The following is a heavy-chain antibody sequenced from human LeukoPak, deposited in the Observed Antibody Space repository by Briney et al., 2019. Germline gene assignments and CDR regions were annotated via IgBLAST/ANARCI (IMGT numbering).Heavy chain of an antibody. J-gene: IGHJ6*03. CDR3: ARGQDTAMGGSFTKNYYMDV. CDR2: INPSGGST. Sequence: ASVKVSCKAFGYTFTSNYMHWVRQAPGQGPEWMGIINPSGGSTSYAQKFQGRVTMTRDMSTSTVYMELSSLRSEDTAVYYCARGQDTAMGGSFTKNYYMDVWGKGTTVTVSS. CDR1: GYTFTSNY. V-gene: IGHV1-46*01. D-gene: IGHD5-18*01.